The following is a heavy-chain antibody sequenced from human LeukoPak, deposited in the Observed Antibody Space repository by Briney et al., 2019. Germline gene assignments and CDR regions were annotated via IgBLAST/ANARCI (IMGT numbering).Heavy chain of an antibody. V-gene: IGHV1-2*02. Sequence: ASVKVSCKASGCTFTGYCMHWVRQAPGQGLEWMGWINPNSGGTNYAQRFQGRVTMTRDTSISTAYMELSRLRSDDTAVYYCAGGLSSTSADYWGQGTLVTVSS. D-gene: IGHD2-2*01. CDR3: AGGLSSTSADY. J-gene: IGHJ4*02. CDR2: INPNSGGT. CDR1: GCTFTGYC.